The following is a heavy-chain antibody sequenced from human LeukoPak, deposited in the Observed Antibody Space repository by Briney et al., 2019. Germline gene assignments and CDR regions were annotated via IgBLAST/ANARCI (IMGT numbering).Heavy chain of an antibody. V-gene: IGHV3-23*01. CDR3: AKDHPAMVYYFDY. D-gene: IGHD5-18*01. Sequence: GGSLTLFCAASGFTLSSYAMSWVRQAPGEGLEWVSAISGSGGSTYYADSVKGRFTISRDNSKNTLYLQMNSLRAKDTAVYYCAKDHPAMVYYFDYWGQGTLVTVSS. J-gene: IGHJ4*02. CDR2: ISGSGGST. CDR1: GFTLSSYA.